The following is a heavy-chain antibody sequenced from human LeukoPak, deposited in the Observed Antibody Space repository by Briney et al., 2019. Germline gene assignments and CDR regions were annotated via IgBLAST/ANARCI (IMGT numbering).Heavy chain of an antibody. J-gene: IGHJ4*02. CDR1: GFTVSSNS. V-gene: IGHV3-66*03. CDR2: IYSDNT. D-gene: IGHD3-10*01. CDR3: AKDSDYYYGSGNHLDY. Sequence: PGGSLRLSCTVSGFTVSSNSMSWVRQAPGKGLEWVSFIYSDNTHYSDSVKGRFTISRDNSKNTLYLQMNSLRAEDTAVYYCAKDSDYYYGSGNHLDYWGQGTLVTVSS.